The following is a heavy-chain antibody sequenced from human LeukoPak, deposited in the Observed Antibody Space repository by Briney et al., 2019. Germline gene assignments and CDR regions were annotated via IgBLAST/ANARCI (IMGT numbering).Heavy chain of an antibody. Sequence: SETLSLTCTVSGGSISSSSYYWGWIRQPPGKGLEWIGSIYYSGSTYYNPSLKSRVTVSVDTSKNQFSLKLSSVTAADTAVYYCASQFGVVIYWGQGTLVTVSS. CDR3: ASQFGVVIY. D-gene: IGHD3-3*01. CDR2: IYYSGST. CDR1: GGSISSSSYY. J-gene: IGHJ4*02. V-gene: IGHV4-39*01.